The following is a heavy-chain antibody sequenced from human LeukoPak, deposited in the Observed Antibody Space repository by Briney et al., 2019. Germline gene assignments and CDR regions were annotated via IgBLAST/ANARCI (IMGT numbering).Heavy chain of an antibody. Sequence: GSLRLSCAASGFSVSDNSLSWVRQAPGKGLEWVAVISYDGSNKYYADSVKGRFTISRDNSKNTLYLQMNSLRAEDTAVYYCARDPDFWSGHYYFDYWGQGTLVTVSS. CDR3: ARDPDFWSGHYYFDY. CDR1: GFSVSDNS. CDR2: ISYDGSNK. V-gene: IGHV3-30-3*01. J-gene: IGHJ4*02. D-gene: IGHD3-3*01.